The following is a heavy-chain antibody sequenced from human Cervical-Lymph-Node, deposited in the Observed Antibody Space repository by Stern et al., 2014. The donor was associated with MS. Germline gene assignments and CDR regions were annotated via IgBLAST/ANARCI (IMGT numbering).Heavy chain of an antibody. V-gene: IGHV3-30-3*01. CDR3: ARGMGALRIIDY. CDR2: VSFDGSNI. CDR1: GFTFSSFA. J-gene: IGHJ4*02. Sequence: QVQLVQSGGDVVQPGRSLRLSCAASGFTFSSFAMHWVRQAPGKGLEWVADVSFDGSNINYADSVNGRLTISRDNSKDALYLQMNSLRPDDTAVYYCARGMGALRIIDYWGRGTLVTVSS. D-gene: IGHD1-26*01.